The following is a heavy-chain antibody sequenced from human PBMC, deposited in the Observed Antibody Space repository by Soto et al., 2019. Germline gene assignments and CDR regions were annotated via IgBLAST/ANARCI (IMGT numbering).Heavy chain of an antibody. D-gene: IGHD5-12*01. V-gene: IGHV1-69*13. CDR1: GGTFNNYA. Sequence: SVKVSCKASGGTFNNYALSWVRQAPGQGLEWMGGITPIFNSANYAQKFQGRVTITADDSTSTAYMELRSLRPDDTAVYYCAREVTVASYSFDFWGQGTLVTV. J-gene: IGHJ4*02. CDR3: AREVTVASYSFDF. CDR2: ITPIFNSA.